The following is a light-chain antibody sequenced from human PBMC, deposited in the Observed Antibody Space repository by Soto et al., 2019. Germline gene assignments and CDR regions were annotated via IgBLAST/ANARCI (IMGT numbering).Light chain of an antibody. V-gene: IGKV3-20*01. CDR2: GTS. Sequence: EIVLTQSPGTLSLSPGDRASLSCRASQNVGSAYLAWYQHKPGQAPRLLIFGTSSWATGIPDRFSGSGSGTDFTLTISRLEAEDFAVYYCQQYGGSRWTFGQGTKVEAK. J-gene: IGKJ1*01. CDR3: QQYGGSRWT. CDR1: QNVGSAY.